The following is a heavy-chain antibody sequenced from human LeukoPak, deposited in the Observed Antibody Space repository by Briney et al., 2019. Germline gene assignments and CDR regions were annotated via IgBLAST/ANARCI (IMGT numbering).Heavy chain of an antibody. J-gene: IGHJ4*02. D-gene: IGHD3-10*01. CDR1: GFTVSSNS. Sequence: PGGSLRLSCTVSGFTVSSNSMSWVRQAPGKGLEWVSGISGSGGNTYYRDSVKGRFTISRDNFKNTLHLQMNSLRAEDTAVYYCAKIWSPITMVRGVIDYWGQGTLVTVSS. V-gene: IGHV3-23*01. CDR3: AKIWSPITMVRGVIDY. CDR2: ISGSGGNT.